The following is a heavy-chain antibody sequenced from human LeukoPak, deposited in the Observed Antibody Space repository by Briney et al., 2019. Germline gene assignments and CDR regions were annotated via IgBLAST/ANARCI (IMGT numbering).Heavy chain of an antibody. D-gene: IGHD3-10*01. J-gene: IGHJ6*03. CDR3: ARVTYGSGSLWGYYYYMDV. V-gene: IGHV4-61*02. CDR1: GGSISSGSYY. Sequence: PSETLSLTCTVSGGSISSGSYYWSWIRQPAGKGLEWIGRIYTSGSTNYNPSLKSRVTMSVDTSKNQFSLKLSSVTAADTAVYYCARVTYGSGSLWGYYYYMDVWGKGTTVTISS. CDR2: IYTSGST.